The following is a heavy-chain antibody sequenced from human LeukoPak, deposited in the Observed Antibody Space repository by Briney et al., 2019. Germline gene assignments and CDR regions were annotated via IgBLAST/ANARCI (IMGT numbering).Heavy chain of an antibody. D-gene: IGHD2-2*01. Sequence: ASVKVSCKASGYTFTNYGISWVRQAPGQGLEWMAWISANNGETRYEQNLQGRVTMTPDTSTSTAYMELRSLRSDDTAVYYCARVPPSAHQMLSSDYWGQGTQVTVSS. J-gene: IGHJ4*02. CDR3: ARVPPSAHQMLSSDY. CDR1: GYTFTNYG. CDR2: ISANNGET. V-gene: IGHV1-18*04.